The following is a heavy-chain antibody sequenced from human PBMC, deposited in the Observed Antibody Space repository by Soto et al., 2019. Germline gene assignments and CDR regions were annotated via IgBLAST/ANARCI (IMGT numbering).Heavy chain of an antibody. Sequence: LKISCKGSGXSFTNYWIGWVRQMPGKGLEWMGIIYPGDSDTRYSPSFQGQVTISADKSISTAYLQWSGPKASDTAMYYCARLRLGSVDNGFDIWGQGTMVTVSS. CDR1: GXSFTNYW. V-gene: IGHV5-51*01. J-gene: IGHJ3*02. CDR3: ARLRLGSVDNGFDI. CDR2: IYPGDSDT. D-gene: IGHD2-15*01.